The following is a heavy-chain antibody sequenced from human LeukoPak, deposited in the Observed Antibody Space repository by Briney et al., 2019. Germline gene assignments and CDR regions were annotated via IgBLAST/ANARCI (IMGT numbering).Heavy chain of an antibody. Sequence: GGSLRLSCAASGFNFNNYAMSWVRQSPGKGLKWVSVVSASGESTYYADSVQGRFTISRDNSKNTLYLQMNSLRAEDTAIYYCAKDLAMGPTPPYYFFGMDVWGPGTTVTVSS. CDR1: GFNFNNYA. J-gene: IGHJ6*02. V-gene: IGHV3-23*01. D-gene: IGHD1-26*01. CDR2: VSASGEST. CDR3: AKDLAMGPTPPYYFFGMDV.